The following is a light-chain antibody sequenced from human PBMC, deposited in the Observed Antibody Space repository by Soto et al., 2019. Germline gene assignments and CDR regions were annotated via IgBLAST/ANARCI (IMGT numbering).Light chain of an antibody. J-gene: IGLJ3*02. Sequence: QSVLTQPASVSGSPGQSIAISCTGTSSDVGSYNLVSWYQHHPGKAPKLMIYEVTKRPSGVSDRFFASKSGNTASLTISGLQAEDEADYFCCSYAGCSTPWVFGGGTKLTVL. CDR1: SSDVGSYNL. V-gene: IGLV2-23*02. CDR3: CSYAGCSTPWV. CDR2: EVT.